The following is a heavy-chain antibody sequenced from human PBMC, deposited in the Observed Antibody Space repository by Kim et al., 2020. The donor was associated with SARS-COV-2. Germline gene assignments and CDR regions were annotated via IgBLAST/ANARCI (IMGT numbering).Heavy chain of an antibody. J-gene: IGHJ6*02. CDR3: ASLPSGPSSYCSSTSCYRRVMYDYYYGMDV. CDR1: GFTFSSYS. Sequence: GGSLRLSCAASGFTFSSYSMNWVRQAPGKGLEWVSSISSSSSYIYYADSVKGRFTISRDNAKNSLYLQMNSLRAEDTAVYYCASLPSGPSSYCSSTSCYRRVMYDYYYGMDVWGQGTTVTVSS. CDR2: ISSSSSYI. V-gene: IGHV3-21*01. D-gene: IGHD2-2*01.